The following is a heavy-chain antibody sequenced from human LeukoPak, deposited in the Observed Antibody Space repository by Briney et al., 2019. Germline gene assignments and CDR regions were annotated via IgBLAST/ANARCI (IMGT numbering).Heavy chain of an antibody. CDR2: IFYTGNT. D-gene: IGHD3-22*01. Sequence: PSETLSLTCTVSGGSLLDSTYYGAWIRQPPGKGLEWIATIFYTGNTHYNPSLKSRVTMSVDTVKNQFSLNLNSVTAADTAVYYCARQSSGYYYGWFDPWVQGTLVTVSS. V-gene: IGHV4-39*01. CDR3: ARQSSGYYYGWFDP. CDR1: GGSLLDSTYY. J-gene: IGHJ5*02.